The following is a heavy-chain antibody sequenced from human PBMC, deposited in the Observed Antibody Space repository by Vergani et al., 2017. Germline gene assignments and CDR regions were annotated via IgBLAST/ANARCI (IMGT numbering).Heavy chain of an antibody. Sequence: EVQLVESGGGLVQPGRSLRLSCAASGFTFDDYAMHWVRQAPGKGLEWVSGISWNSGSIGYADSVKGRFTISRDNAKNSLYLQMNSLRAEDTALYYCAKDISSGQLSYFDYWGQGTLVTVSS. CDR3: AKDISSGQLSYFDY. J-gene: IGHJ4*02. CDR1: GFTFDDYA. CDR2: ISWNSGSI. D-gene: IGHD6-19*01. V-gene: IGHV3-9*01.